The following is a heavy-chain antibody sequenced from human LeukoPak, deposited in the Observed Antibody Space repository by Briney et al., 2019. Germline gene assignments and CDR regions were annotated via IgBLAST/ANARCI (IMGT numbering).Heavy chain of an antibody. CDR1: GASMTSSY. J-gene: IGHJ4*02. Sequence: SETLSLTCNVSGASMTSSYWSWIRQPPGKGLEWIAYVYYTGVTNYNPSLQGRVIISLDTARNQLSLKLSSVTAADTAVYYCARGAGRDGGYWGQGTLVTVSS. V-gene: IGHV4-59*01. CDR3: ARGAGRDGGY. CDR2: VYYTGVT. D-gene: IGHD5-24*01.